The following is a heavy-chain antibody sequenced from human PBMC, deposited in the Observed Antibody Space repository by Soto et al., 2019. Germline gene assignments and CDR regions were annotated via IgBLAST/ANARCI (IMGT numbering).Heavy chain of an antibody. D-gene: IGHD3-10*01. CDR1: GYSFTSYW. V-gene: IGHV5-51*01. CDR2: IYPGDSDT. J-gene: IGHJ4*02. CDR3: AKGYYYGSGSPGYFDY. Sequence: GESLKISCKGSGYSFTSYWTGWVRQMPGKGLEWMGIIYPGDSDTRYSPSFQGQVTISADKSISTAYLQWSSLKASDTAMYYCAKGYYYGSGSPGYFDYWGQGTLVTVSS.